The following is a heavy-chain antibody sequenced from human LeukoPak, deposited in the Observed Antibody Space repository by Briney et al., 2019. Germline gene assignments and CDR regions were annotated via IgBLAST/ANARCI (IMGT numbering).Heavy chain of an antibody. Sequence: AASVNVSCEASGGTFSSYAINWVRQAPGQGLEWMGGIIPIFGTANYAQKFQGRVTITADKSTSTAYMELSSLRSENTAVYYCARDGLYDTPPVWGKGTTVTVSS. CDR1: GGTFSSYA. CDR2: IIPIFGTA. V-gene: IGHV1-69*06. CDR3: ARDGLYDTPPV. D-gene: IGHD3-9*01. J-gene: IGHJ6*04.